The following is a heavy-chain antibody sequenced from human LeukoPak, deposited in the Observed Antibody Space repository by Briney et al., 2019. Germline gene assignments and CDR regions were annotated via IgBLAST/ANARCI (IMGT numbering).Heavy chain of an antibody. Sequence: PGGSLRLSCAASGFTFSNSAMSWVRQAPGKGLEWVSSISDRGVSTSYTDSVKGRFIISRDNSKNAFYLQMNNLRVEDTATYYCVKGGYVWGTSDNWFDPWGQGTLVTVSS. CDR3: VKGGYVWGTSDNWFDP. D-gene: IGHD3-16*01. J-gene: IGHJ5*02. CDR1: GFTFSNSA. CDR2: ISDRGVST. V-gene: IGHV3-23*01.